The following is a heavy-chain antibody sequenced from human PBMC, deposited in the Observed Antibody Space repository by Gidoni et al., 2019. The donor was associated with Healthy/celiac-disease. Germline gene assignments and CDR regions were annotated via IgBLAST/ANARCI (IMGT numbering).Heavy chain of an antibody. V-gene: IGHV1-8*01. CDR1: GYTFPSYE. Sequence: QVQLVQSGAEVNKPGASVKVSCKASGYTFPSYEINWVRQATGQGLEWMGWMNPNSGNTGYAQKFQGRVTMTRNTSISTAYMELSSLRSEDTAVYYCARGGSSWYRGKRWFDPWGQGTLVTVSS. CDR3: ARGGSSWYRGKRWFDP. J-gene: IGHJ5*02. D-gene: IGHD6-13*01. CDR2: MNPNSGNT.